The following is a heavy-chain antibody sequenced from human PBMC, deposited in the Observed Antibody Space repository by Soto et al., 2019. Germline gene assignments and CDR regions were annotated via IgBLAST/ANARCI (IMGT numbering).Heavy chain of an antibody. Sequence: PGGSLRLSCTASGFTFGDYAMSWFRQAPGKGLEWVGFIRSKAYGGTTEYAASVKGRFTISRDDSKSIAYLQMNSLKTEDTAVYYCTREADIVVVPAAVYYMDVWGKGTTVTVSS. D-gene: IGHD2-2*01. CDR1: GFTFGDYA. CDR2: IRSKAYGGTT. J-gene: IGHJ6*03. CDR3: TREADIVVVPAAVYYMDV. V-gene: IGHV3-49*03.